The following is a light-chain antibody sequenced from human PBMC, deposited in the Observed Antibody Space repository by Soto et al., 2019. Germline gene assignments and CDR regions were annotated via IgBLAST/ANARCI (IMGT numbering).Light chain of an antibody. V-gene: IGKV3-20*01. J-gene: IGKJ2*01. CDR1: QSISSSY. Sequence: VLTQSPGTLSLSPGERATFSCRASQSISSSYLAWYQHKPGQAPRLLIYGASSRATGIPLRFSGSGSGTDFTLTISRLEPEDGGMYYCQQYGGSPQYTFVQGTRLEI. CDR3: QQYGGSPQYT. CDR2: GAS.